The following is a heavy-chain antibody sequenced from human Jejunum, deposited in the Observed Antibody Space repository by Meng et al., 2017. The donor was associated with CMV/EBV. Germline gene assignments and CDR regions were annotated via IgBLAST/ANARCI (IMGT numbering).Heavy chain of an antibody. CDR1: FTFSSYW. Sequence: FTFSSYWMSWVRQAPGKGLEWVANIKQDGSEKYYGVSVKGRFTISRDNAKNSLSLQMNSLRAEDTAVYYCARDLENGYDSSIKDYWGQGTLVTVSS. J-gene: IGHJ4*02. V-gene: IGHV3-7*01. CDR2: IKQDGSEK. CDR3: ARDLENGYDSSIKDY. D-gene: IGHD3-22*01.